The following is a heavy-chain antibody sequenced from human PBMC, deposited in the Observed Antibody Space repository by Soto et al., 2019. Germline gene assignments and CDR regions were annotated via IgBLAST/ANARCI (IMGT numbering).Heavy chain of an antibody. V-gene: IGHV3-30-3*01. CDR2: ISYDGDNK. D-gene: IGHD3-3*01. CDR1: GFTFARSV. J-gene: IGHJ5*02. CDR3: ARDRGPNEFWIGYPTGWFDP. Sequence: GGSLRLSCAASGFTFARSVMHWVRQAPGKGLEWVAVISYDGDNKYYADSVKGRFTISRDNSENTLYLQMNSLRVEDTAVYYCARDRGPNEFWIGYPTGWFDPWGQGTLVTVSS.